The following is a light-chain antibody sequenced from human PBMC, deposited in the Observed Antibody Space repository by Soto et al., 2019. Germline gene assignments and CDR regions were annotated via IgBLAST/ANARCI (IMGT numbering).Light chain of an antibody. CDR2: AAS. CDR1: QGISNW. Sequence: DIQMTQSPSSVSASVGDRVTITCRASQGISNWLAWYQQQPGKAPKLLIYAASSLQSGVPSRFSGGGSGKHFTLIISSLQPEDFATYYWQQTNTFLPLTFGGGTKVEIK. CDR3: QQTNTFLPLT. V-gene: IGKV1-12*01. J-gene: IGKJ4*01.